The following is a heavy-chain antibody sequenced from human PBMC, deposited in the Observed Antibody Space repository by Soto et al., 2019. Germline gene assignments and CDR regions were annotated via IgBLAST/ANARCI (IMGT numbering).Heavy chain of an antibody. CDR3: SRLPRDCKKTSCYYADH. Sequence: GESLKISCRGSGYDFNTNWFGWVRQLPGKGLEWVGIMYPGDSDTRYNPSLQGRVTLSVDVTVSTAFLQWRSLKTSDTGMYFCSRLPRDCKKTSCYYADHWGHGTQVTVSS. CDR2: MYPGDSDT. J-gene: IGHJ4*01. V-gene: IGHV5-51*01. D-gene: IGHD3-3*01. CDR1: GYDFNTNW.